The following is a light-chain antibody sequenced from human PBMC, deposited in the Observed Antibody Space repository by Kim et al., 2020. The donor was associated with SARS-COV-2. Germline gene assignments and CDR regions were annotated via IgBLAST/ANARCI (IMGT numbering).Light chain of an antibody. Sequence: QLVLTQSPSASASLGASVKLTCTLSSGHSSYTIAWHQQQPEKGPRYLMKLNSDGSHNKGGGIPVRFSGSSSGAARYLTISSLQSEDEADYYCQTWGSGIQVFGGGTQLTVL. CDR1: SGHSSYT. CDR2: LNSDGSH. V-gene: IGLV4-69*01. J-gene: IGLJ3*02. CDR3: QTWGSGIQV.